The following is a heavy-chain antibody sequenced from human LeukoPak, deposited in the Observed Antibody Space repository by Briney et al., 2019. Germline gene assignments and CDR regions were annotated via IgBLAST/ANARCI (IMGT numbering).Heavy chain of an antibody. J-gene: IGHJ3*02. CDR2: ISSSSSTI. CDR1: GFTFSSYS. V-gene: IGHV3-48*01. Sequence: PGGSLRLSCAASGFTFSSYSMNWVRQAPGKGLEWVSYISSSSSTIYYADSVKGRFTISRDNAKNLLYLQMNSLRAEDTAVYYCARDAVVPAFDIWGQGTMVTVSS. CDR3: ARDAVVPAFDI. D-gene: IGHD3-22*01.